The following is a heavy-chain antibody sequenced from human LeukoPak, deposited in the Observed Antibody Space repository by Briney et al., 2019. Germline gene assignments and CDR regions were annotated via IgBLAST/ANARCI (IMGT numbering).Heavy chain of an antibody. CDR1: GGSISSGSYY. CDR3: ARDYARFQLSYFDY. J-gene: IGHJ4*02. CDR2: IYTSGST. V-gene: IGHV4-61*02. D-gene: IGHD3-16*01. Sequence: SETLSLTCTVSGGSISSGSYYWSWIGQPAGKGLEWIGRIYTSGSTNYNPSLKSRVTISVDTFKNQFSLKLSSVTAADTAVYYCARDYARFQLSYFDYWGQGTLVTVSS.